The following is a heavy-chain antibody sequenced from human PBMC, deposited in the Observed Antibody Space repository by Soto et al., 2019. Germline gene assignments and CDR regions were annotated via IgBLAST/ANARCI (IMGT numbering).Heavy chain of an antibody. CDR2: FDPEDGET. V-gene: IGHV1-24*01. Sequence: ASVKVSCKVSGYTLTELSMHWVRQAPGKGLEWMGGFDPEDGETIYAQKFQGRVTMTEDTSTDTAYMELSSLRSEDTAVYYCATAKVDQVVIDSKYYYYYYMDVWGKGTTVTVSS. CDR3: ATAKVDQVVIDSKYYYYYYMDV. CDR1: GYTLTELS. J-gene: IGHJ6*03. D-gene: IGHD3-22*01.